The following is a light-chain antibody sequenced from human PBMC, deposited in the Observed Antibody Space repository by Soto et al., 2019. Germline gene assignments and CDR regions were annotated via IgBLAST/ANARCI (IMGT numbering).Light chain of an antibody. CDR3: QQRSNLPWT. CDR2: DAS. CDR1: PRISGY. J-gene: IGKJ1*01. V-gene: IGKV3-11*01. Sequence: EIVLTQSPATLSLSPGERATLSCRASPRISGYLAWYQQKPGQAPRLLIYDASNRATGIPVRFSGSGSGADYTLTISSLEPEDFAVYYCQQRSNLPWTFGQGTKV.